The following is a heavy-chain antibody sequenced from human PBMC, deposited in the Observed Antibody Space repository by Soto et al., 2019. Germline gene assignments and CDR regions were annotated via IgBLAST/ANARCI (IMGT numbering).Heavy chain of an antibody. CDR2: FDPEDGET. D-gene: IGHD3-10*01. CDR1: GYTLTELS. Sequence: QVQLVQSGAEVKKPGASVKVSCKVSGYTLTELSMHWVRQAPGKGLEWMGGFDPEDGETIYAQKFQGRVTMTEDTSTDTAYMERSGLRCEDRAVYYWATGLGGGGIWFGELLWGQGTLVTVSS. CDR3: ATGLGGGGIWFGELL. J-gene: IGHJ4*02. V-gene: IGHV1-24*01.